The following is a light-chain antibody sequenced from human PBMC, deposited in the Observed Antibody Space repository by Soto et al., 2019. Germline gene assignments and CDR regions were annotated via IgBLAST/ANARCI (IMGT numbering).Light chain of an antibody. CDR2: KAS. Sequence: DIQMTQSPSTLSASVGDRVTITCRASQSISSWLAWYQQKPGKAPKLLIYKASSLESGVPSRFSGSGSGTEFTLTISSLQPDDFATYYCQQYNSYPPSTFGGGTKVEIK. CDR1: QSISSW. CDR3: QQYNSYPPST. V-gene: IGKV1-5*03. J-gene: IGKJ4*01.